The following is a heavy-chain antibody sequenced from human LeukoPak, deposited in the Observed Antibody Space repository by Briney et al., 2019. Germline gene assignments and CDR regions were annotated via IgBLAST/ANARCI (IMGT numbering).Heavy chain of an antibody. CDR1: GFTFSNYA. V-gene: IGHV3-23*01. D-gene: IGHD3-9*01. Sequence: GGSLRLSCAASGFTFSNYAMSWVRQAPGKGLEWVSAISGSGSGGSTYYADSVKGRFTISRDNSKNTLYLQMNSLRAEDTAVYYCAKGGSLDLRYFDWLQKYYFDYWGQGTLVTVSS. J-gene: IGHJ4*02. CDR2: ISGSGSGGST. CDR3: AKGGSLDLRYFDWLQKYYFDY.